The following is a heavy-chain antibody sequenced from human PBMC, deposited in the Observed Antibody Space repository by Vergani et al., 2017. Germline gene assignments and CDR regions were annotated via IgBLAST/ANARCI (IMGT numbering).Heavy chain of an antibody. CDR3: ASSDYDFWSGYYLGD. CDR2: INHSGST. V-gene: IGHV4-34*01. CDR1: GGSFSGYY. D-gene: IGHD3-3*01. J-gene: IGHJ4*02. Sequence: QVQLQQWGAGLLKPSETLSLTCAVYGGSFSGYYWGWIRQPPGKGLEWFGEINHSGSTNYNPSLKSRVTISVDTSKNQFSLKLSSVTAADTAVYYCASSDYDFWSGYYLGDWGQGTLVTVSS.